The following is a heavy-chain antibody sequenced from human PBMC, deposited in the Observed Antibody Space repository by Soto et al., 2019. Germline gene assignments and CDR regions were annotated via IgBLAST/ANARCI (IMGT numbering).Heavy chain of an antibody. D-gene: IGHD1-26*01. J-gene: IGHJ4*02. CDR1: GYTFTSYY. CDR3: ARDFESGSYPRYYFDY. V-gene: IGHV1-46*01. Sequence: ASVKVSCKASGYTFTSYYMHWVRQAPGQGLEWMGIIIPSGGSTSYAQKFQGRVTMTRDTSTSTVYMEPSSLRSEDTAVYYCARDFESGSYPRYYFDYWGQGTLVTVSS. CDR2: IIPSGGST.